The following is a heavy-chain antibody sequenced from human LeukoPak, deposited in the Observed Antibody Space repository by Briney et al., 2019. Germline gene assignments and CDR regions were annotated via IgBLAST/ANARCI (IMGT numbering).Heavy chain of an antibody. D-gene: IGHD5-12*01. J-gene: IGHJ4*02. CDR1: GGPISSSSYY. CDR3: ARYKGGYDIYFDY. CDR2: IYYSGST. Sequence: PSETLSLTCTVSGGPISSSSYYWSWIRQPPGKGLEWIGYIYYSGSTNYNPSLKSRVTISVDTSKNQFSLKLSSVTAADTAVYYCARYKGGYDIYFDYWGQGTLVTVSS. V-gene: IGHV4-61*01.